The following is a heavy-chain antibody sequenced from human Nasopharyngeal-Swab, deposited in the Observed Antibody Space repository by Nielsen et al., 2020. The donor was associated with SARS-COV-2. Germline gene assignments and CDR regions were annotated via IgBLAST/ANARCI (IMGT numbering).Heavy chain of an antibody. CDR3: ARATSLIGVWGSYRYTGHDY. J-gene: IGHJ4*02. CDR2: IYYSGNT. V-gene: IGHV4-59*13. Sequence: SETLSLTCTVSGGSISGYYWSWIRQPPGKGLEWIGYIYYSGNTNYNPSLKSRVTISVDTSKNQFSLKLSSVTAADTAVYYCARATSLIGVWGSYRYTGHDYWGQGTLVTVSS. D-gene: IGHD3-16*02. CDR1: GGSISGYY.